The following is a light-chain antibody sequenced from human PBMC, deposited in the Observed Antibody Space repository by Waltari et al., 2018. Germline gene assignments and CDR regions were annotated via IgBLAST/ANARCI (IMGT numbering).Light chain of an antibody. CDR2: DVT. CDR1: TSDIGGYNY. J-gene: IGLJ2*01. CDR3: TSYTTTSTLVL. Sequence: QSALTQPASVSGSPGQSLTISCTGTTSDIGGYNYFSWYQQHPGRAPKLMIYDVTDRPSGISIRFSGSKSGNTASLTISGLRAEDEAYYYCTSYTTTSTLVLFGGGTKLTVL. V-gene: IGLV2-14*03.